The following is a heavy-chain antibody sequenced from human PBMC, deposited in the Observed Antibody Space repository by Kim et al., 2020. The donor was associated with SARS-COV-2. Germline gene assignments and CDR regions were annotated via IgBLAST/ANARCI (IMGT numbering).Heavy chain of an antibody. CDR1: GFTFDDYG. J-gene: IGHJ4*02. CDR3: ARDVMSSWAYYFDY. V-gene: IGHV3-20*04. CDR2: INWNGGST. Sequence: GGSLRLSCAASGFTFDDYGMSWVRQAPGKGLEWVSGINWNGGSTGYADSVKGRFTISRDNAKNSLYLQMNSLRAEDTALYYCARDVMSSWAYYFDYWGQGTLVTVSS. D-gene: IGHD6-13*01.